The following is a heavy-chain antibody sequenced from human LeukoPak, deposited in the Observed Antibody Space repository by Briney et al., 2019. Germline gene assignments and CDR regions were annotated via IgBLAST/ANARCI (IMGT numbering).Heavy chain of an antibody. D-gene: IGHD2-15*01. V-gene: IGHV3-23*01. Sequence: GGSLRLSCAASGFTFSSYAMSWVRQAPGKGLEWVSAISGSGGSTYYADSVKGRFTISRDNSKNTLYLQMNSLRAEDTAVYYCAQGERYCSGGSCYTGDYWGQGTLVTVSS. CDR1: GFTFSSYA. CDR2: ISGSGGST. J-gene: IGHJ4*02. CDR3: AQGERYCSGGSCYTGDY.